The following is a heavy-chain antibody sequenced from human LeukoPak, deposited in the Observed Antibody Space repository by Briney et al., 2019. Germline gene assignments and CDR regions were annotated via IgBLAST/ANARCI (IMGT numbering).Heavy chain of an antibody. CDR1: GFTFSSYA. CDR2: IPRDESNK. CDR3: AKDDPVLDY. Sequence: GGSLRLSCAASGFTFSSYAMSWVRQAPGKGLEWVSHIPRDESNKYYAASVKGRFTISRDTSKKTLFLQMNSLRVEDTAVYYCAKDDPVLDYWGQGTLVTVSS. J-gene: IGHJ4*02. V-gene: IGHV3-30*18.